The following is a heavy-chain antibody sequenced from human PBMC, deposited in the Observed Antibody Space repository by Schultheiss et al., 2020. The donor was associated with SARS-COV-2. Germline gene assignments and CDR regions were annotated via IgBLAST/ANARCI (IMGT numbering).Heavy chain of an antibody. CDR2: ISGSGGST. CDR1: GFTFSSYA. D-gene: IGHD3-3*01. Sequence: GGSLRLSCAASGFTFSSYAMSWVRQAPGKGLEWVSAISGSGGSTYYADSVKGRFTISRDNSKNTLYLQMNSLRAEDTAVYYCAKEAILRFLEWLSRDISMDVWGQGTTVTVSS. V-gene: IGHV3-23*01. J-gene: IGHJ6*02. CDR3: AKEAILRFLEWLSRDISMDV.